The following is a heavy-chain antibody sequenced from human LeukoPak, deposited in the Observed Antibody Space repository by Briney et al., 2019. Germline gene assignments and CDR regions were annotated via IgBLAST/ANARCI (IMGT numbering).Heavy chain of an antibody. CDR1: GFTFSTYG. J-gene: IGHJ4*02. V-gene: IGHV3-33*01. D-gene: IGHD3-3*01. CDR3: ARDLEIGSSSNYFDY. Sequence: GGSLRLSCAASGFTFSTYGMHWVRQAPGKGLEWVAVIWYDGSNKYYADSVRGRFTISRDNFKNTLYLQMNSLRAEDTAVYYCARDLEIGSSSNYFDYWGQGTLVTVSS. CDR2: IWYDGSNK.